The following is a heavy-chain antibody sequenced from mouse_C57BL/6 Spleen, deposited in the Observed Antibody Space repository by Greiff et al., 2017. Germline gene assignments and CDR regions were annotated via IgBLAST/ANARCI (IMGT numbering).Heavy chain of an antibody. CDR1: GYTFTSYW. D-gene: IGHD1-1*01. V-gene: IGHV1-55*01. CDR3: ARGCITTVVDYYAMDY. CDR2: SYPGSGST. J-gene: IGHJ4*01. Sequence: QVQLQQSGAELVKPGASVKMSCKASGYTFTSYWITWVKQRPGQGLEWIGDSYPGSGSTNYNEKFKCKATLTVDTSSSTAYMQLSSLTSEDSAVYYCARGCITTVVDYYAMDYWGQGTSVTVSS.